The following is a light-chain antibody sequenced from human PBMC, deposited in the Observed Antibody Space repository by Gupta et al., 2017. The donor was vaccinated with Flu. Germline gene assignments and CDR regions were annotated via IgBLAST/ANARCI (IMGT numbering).Light chain of an antibody. V-gene: IGKV1-5*03. CDR1: QSISSW. J-gene: IGKJ2*01. Sequence: IQMTQSPSTLTASVGDRVTITCWASQSISSWLAWYQQKPGKATKLLIYKASSLQSGVPSRVSGSGSGTEFSLTISSLQPDDFAIDYCHQYNSYSPDTFGQGTKLEIK. CDR3: HQYNSYSPDT. CDR2: KAS.